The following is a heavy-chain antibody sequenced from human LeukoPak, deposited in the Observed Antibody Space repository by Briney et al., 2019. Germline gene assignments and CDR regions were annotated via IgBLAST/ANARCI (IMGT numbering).Heavy chain of an antibody. V-gene: IGHV3-11*01. D-gene: IGHD2-2*01. J-gene: IGHJ6*03. CDR3: ARVSSSTNYYYYYMDV. CDR2: ISSSGSTI. CDR1: GFTFSDYY. Sequence: PGGSLRLSCAASGFTFSDYYMSWIRQAPGKGLEWVSYISSSGSTIYYAGSVKGRFTISRDNAKNSLYLQMNSLRAEDTAVYYCARVSSSTNYYYYYMDVWGKGTTVTVSS.